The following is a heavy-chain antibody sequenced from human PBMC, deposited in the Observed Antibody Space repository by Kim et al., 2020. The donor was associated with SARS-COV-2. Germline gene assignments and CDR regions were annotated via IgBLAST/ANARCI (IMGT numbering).Heavy chain of an antibody. D-gene: IGHD3-3*01. V-gene: IGHV4-39*01. Sequence: SETLSLTCTVSGGSISSSSYYWGWIRQPPGKGLEWIGSIYYSGSTYYNPSLKSRVTISVDTSKNQFSLKLSSVTAADTAVYYCARQGRAISHSHDYWGQGTLVTVSS. J-gene: IGHJ4*02. CDR1: GGSISSSSYY. CDR2: IYYSGST. CDR3: ARQGRAISHSHDY.